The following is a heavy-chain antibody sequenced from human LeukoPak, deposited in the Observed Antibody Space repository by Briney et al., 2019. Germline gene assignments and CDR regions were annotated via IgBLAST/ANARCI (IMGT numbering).Heavy chain of an antibody. CDR3: ARHPYITIFGVSYNWFDP. D-gene: IGHD3-3*01. Sequence: ETLSLTCTVSGGSISSYYWSWIRQPPGKGLEWIGYIYYSGSTNYNPSLQSRVTISVDTSKNQFSLKLSSVTAADTAVYYCARHPYITIFGVSYNWFDPWGQGTLVTVSS. V-gene: IGHV4-59*08. CDR2: IYYSGST. CDR1: GGSISSYY. J-gene: IGHJ5*02.